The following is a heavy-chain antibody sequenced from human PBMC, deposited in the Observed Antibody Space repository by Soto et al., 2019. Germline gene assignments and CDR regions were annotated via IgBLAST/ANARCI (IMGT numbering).Heavy chain of an antibody. Sequence: GWSLRLSCASSVFTFISYWMRWVRQAPGKGLEWVANIKQDGSEKYYVDSVKGRFTISRDNAKNSLYLQMNSLRAEDTAVYYCARDHRTLDYYYYGMDVWGQGTTVTVSS. CDR3: ARDHRTLDYYYYGMDV. J-gene: IGHJ6*02. CDR1: VFTFISYW. CDR2: IKQDGSEK. V-gene: IGHV3-7*03.